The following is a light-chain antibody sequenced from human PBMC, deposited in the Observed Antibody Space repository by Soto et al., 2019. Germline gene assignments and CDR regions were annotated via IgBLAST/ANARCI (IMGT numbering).Light chain of an antibody. CDR1: QDISVY. CDR3: QEFNTAPLT. Sequence: DIQMTQSPSSLSASVGDRVTITCRASQDISVYLAWYQQKPGKVPKLLIYSASTLQSGVPSRFSGSGSGTDFTLTISTLQPEDVATYFCQEFNTAPLTFGQGTRLEMK. V-gene: IGKV1-27*01. CDR2: SAS. J-gene: IGKJ5*01.